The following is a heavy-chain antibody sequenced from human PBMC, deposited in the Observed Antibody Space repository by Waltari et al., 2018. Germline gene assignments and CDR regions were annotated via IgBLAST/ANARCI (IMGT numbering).Heavy chain of an antibody. V-gene: IGHV4-39*01. CDR3: ASQDAAAVAYWFDP. J-gene: IGHJ5*02. D-gene: IGHD2-15*01. CDR1: GGSINTNTYF. Sequence: QLQLQESGPRLVKPSETLSLTCTVSGGSINTNTYFWAWIRQPPGKGLEWIWSVYYSGSTDYNDARKSRVTIAVDTSKNQCALNLSSGTAADTAVYYCASQDAAAVAYWFDPWGQGTPVTVSS. CDR2: VYYSGST.